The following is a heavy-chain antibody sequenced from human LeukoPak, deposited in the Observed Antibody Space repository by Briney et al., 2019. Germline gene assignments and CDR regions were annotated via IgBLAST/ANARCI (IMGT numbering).Heavy chain of an antibody. CDR2: IYHSGST. D-gene: IGHD4-17*01. V-gene: IGHV4-38-2*01. CDR3: ARVDYGDYLPYYYYYMDV. CDR1: GFTFSSYE. Sequence: PGGSLRLSCAASGFTFSSYEMNWVRQAPGKGLEWIGSIYHSGSTYYNPSLKSRVTISVDTSKNQFSLKLSSVTAADTAVYYCARVDYGDYLPYYYYYMDVWGKGTTVTVSS. J-gene: IGHJ6*03.